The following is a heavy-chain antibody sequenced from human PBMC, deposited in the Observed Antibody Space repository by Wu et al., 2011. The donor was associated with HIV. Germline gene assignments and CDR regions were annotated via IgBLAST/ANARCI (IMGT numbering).Heavy chain of an antibody. D-gene: IGHD2-2*01. J-gene: IGHJ4*02. CDR3: ARDCVDRYCSRGSVHNSVEKDY. V-gene: IGHV1-18*01. CDR2: ISAYTGDT. Sequence: QVQLVQSGAEVKKPGASVKVSCKTSGYIFINYGISWVRQAPGQGLEWMGWISAYTGDTNSAQKLQGRVTMTTDTSTSTAYMELRSLRSDDTAVYYCARDCVDRYCSRGSVHNSVEKDYWGQGTLVTVSS. CDR1: GYIFINYG.